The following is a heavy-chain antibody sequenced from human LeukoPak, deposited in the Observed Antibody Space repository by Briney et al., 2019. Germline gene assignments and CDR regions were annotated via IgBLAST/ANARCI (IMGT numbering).Heavy chain of an antibody. J-gene: IGHJ3*02. CDR3: AILEWLSHGPDAFDI. Sequence: ASVKVSCKASGYTFTGYYMHWVRQAPGQGLEWMGWINPNSGGTNYAQKFQGRVTMTRDTSISTAYMELSRLRSDDTAMYYCAILEWLSHGPDAFDIWGQGTMVTVSS. CDR1: GYTFTGYY. D-gene: IGHD3-3*01. CDR2: INPNSGGT. V-gene: IGHV1-2*02.